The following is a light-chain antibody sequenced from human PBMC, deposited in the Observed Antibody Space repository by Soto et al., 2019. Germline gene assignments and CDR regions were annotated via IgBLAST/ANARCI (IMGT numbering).Light chain of an antibody. CDR2: GAS. J-gene: IGKJ1*01. V-gene: IGKV3-20*01. Sequence: EILLPQSPGTLSLSPGERATLSCTASQSVSSSYLAWYQQKPGQAPRRLIYGASTRATGIPDRFSGSGSGTEFTLSISRLEPEDFVVYYCQQYATSPRTFGQGTKVDIK. CDR1: QSVSSSY. CDR3: QQYATSPRT.